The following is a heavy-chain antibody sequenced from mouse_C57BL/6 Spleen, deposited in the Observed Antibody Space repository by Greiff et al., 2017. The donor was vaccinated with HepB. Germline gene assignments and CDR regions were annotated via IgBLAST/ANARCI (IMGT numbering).Heavy chain of an antibody. CDR2: IYPGDGDT. Sequence: VQLQQSGPELVKPGASVKISCKASGYAFSSSWMNWVKQRPGKGLEWIGRIYPGDGDTNYNGKFKGKATLTADKSSSTAYMQLSSLTSEDSAVYCCARSVYDYDGDYWGQGTTLTVSS. V-gene: IGHV1-82*01. CDR3: ARSVYDYDGDY. J-gene: IGHJ2*01. CDR1: GYAFSSSW. D-gene: IGHD2-4*01.